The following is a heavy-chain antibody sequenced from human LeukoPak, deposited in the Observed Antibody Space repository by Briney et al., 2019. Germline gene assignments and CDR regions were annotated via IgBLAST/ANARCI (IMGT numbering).Heavy chain of an antibody. J-gene: IGHJ3*02. CDR3: AKGQGYSGSYSGAFDI. Sequence: GGTLSLSCAASGYTFSSYWMRWVRHAPAKGRVWVSGISWNSGSTGYEDSVKGRFTISRDNAKNSLYLQMNSLRAEDMALYYCAKGQGYSGSYSGAFDIWGQGIMVTVSS. CDR2: ISWNSGST. CDR1: GYTFSSYW. D-gene: IGHD1-26*01. V-gene: IGHV3-9*03.